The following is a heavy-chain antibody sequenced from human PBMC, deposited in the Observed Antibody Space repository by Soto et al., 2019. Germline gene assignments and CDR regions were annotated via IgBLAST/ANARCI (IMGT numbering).Heavy chain of an antibody. D-gene: IGHD4-4*01. CDR1: GDSISSSGHH. V-gene: IGHV4-39*01. Sequence: PSETLSLTFTVSGDSISSSGHHWAWIRHSPGKGRECVGTISSGGTTFYDLSVEGRVAISVDTSKNFFSLSLTSVTAADTAVYYCARHRYSNFSSLDYWGKGTMVTVSS. CDR3: ARHRYSNFSSLDY. CDR2: ISSGGTT. J-gene: IGHJ4*02.